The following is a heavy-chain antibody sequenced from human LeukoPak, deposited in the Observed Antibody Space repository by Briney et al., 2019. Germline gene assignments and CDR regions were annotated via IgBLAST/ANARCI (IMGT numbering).Heavy chain of an antibody. CDR3: ARLARGY. V-gene: IGHV4-34*01. CDR2: INHSGST. CDR1: GGSFSGYY. J-gene: IGHJ4*02. Sequence: SETQSLTCAVYGGSFSGYYWSWIRQPPGKGLEWIGEINHSGSTNYNPSLKSRVTISVDTSKNQFSLKLSSVTAADTAVYYCARLARGYWGQGTLVTVSS.